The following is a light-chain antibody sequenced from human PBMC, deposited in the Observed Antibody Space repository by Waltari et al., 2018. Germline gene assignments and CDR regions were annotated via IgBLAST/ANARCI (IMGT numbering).Light chain of an antibody. Sequence: QSVLTQPPSVSGAPGQRVTISCTGSSFNIGTSYDVHWYQQLPGAAPKLLIYNNNNRPSGFPDRLLGATSGTSASLTITGLQPEDEADYYCQSYDSTLGGWGVFGGGTKLTVL. V-gene: IGLV1-40*01. CDR1: SFNIGTSYD. CDR3: QSYDSTLGGWGV. CDR2: NNN. J-gene: IGLJ2*01.